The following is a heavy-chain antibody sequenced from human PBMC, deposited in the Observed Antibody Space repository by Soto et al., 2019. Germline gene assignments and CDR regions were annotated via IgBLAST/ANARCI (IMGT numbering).Heavy chain of an antibody. CDR3: ARVEYCSGGSCYYFDY. CDR1: GFTVSSNY. D-gene: IGHD2-15*01. J-gene: IGHJ4*02. CDR2: IYSGGST. V-gene: IGHV3-53*04. Sequence: GGSLRLSCAASGFTVSSNYMSWVRQAPGKGLEWVSVIYSGGSTYYADSVKGRFTISRNNSKNTLYLQMNSLRAEDTAVYYCARVEYCSGGSCYYFDYWGQGTLVTVSS.